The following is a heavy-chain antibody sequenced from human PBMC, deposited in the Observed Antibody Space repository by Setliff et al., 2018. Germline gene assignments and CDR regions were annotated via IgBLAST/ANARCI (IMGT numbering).Heavy chain of an antibody. D-gene: IGHD3-3*01. J-gene: IGHJ5*02. Sequence: ASVKVSCKASGGTFSNYGVSWVRQAPGQGLEWMGGTIPLFGTTDYAQKFHGRVTIITDESTSTAYMELSSLTSDDTAVYYCAREGLSFGPGCCPNWLDPWGQGTLVTVSS. V-gene: IGHV1-69*05. CDR1: GGTFSNYG. CDR3: AREGLSFGPGCCPNWLDP. CDR2: TIPLFGTT.